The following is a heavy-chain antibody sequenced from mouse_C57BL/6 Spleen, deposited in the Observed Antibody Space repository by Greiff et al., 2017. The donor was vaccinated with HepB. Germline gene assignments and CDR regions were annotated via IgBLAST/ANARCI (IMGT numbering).Heavy chain of an antibody. V-gene: IGHV5-4*01. J-gene: IGHJ1*03. Sequence: DVHLVESGGGLVKPGGSLKLSCAASGFTFSSYAMSWVRQTPEKRLEWVATISDGGSYTYYPDNVKGRFTISRDNAKNNLYLQMSHLKSEDTAMYYCASLYDGYYVYFDVWGTGTTVTVSS. D-gene: IGHD2-3*01. CDR3: ASLYDGYYVYFDV. CDR2: ISDGGSYT. CDR1: GFTFSSYA.